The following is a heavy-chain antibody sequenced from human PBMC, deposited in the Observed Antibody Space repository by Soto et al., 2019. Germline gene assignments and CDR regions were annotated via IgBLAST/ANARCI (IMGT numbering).Heavy chain of an antibody. J-gene: IGHJ4*02. CDR2: INPSGGTT. Sequence: ASVKVSCKASGYTFTRYNVHWVRQAPGQGLEWMAIINPSGGTTYYVQKFEGRVTLTTDTSTSTVYMELSSLRSDDTAVYYCDTVSGGGSEYFFDYWGQGTLVTVSS. CDR3: DTVSGGGSEYFFDY. CDR1: GYTFTRYN. V-gene: IGHV1-46*01. D-gene: IGHD4-17*01.